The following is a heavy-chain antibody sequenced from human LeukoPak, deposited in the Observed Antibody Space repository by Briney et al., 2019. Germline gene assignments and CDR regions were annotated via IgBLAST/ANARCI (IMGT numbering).Heavy chain of an antibody. Sequence: PGRSLRLSCAASGFTFSSYGMHWVRQAPGKGLEWVAVIWYDGSNKYYADSVKGRFTISRGNSKNTLYLQMNSLRAEDTAVYYCAKDNDGFDYWGQGTLVTVSS. CDR1: GFTFSSYG. D-gene: IGHD1-1*01. J-gene: IGHJ4*02. CDR2: IWYDGSNK. CDR3: AKDNDGFDY. V-gene: IGHV3-33*06.